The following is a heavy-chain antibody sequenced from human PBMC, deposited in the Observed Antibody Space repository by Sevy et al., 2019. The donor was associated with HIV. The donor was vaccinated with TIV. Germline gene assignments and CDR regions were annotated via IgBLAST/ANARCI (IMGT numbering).Heavy chain of an antibody. D-gene: IGHD3-10*01. V-gene: IGHV6-1*01. Sequence: SQTLSLTCAISGDSVSSNSAAWNWIGQSASRGLEWLGWTYYRSKWYNDYAVSVKSRITINPDTSKNPFSLQLNSVTPEDTAVYYCARGPWFGELLSDNWFDPWGQGTLVTVSS. J-gene: IGHJ5*02. CDR1: GDSVSSNSAA. CDR3: ARGPWFGELLSDNWFDP. CDR2: TYYRSKWYN.